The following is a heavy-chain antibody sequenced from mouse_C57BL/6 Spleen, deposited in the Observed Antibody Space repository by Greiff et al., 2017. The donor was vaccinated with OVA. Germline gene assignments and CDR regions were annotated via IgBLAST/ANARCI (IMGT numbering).Heavy chain of an antibody. CDR3: ARTPHGNYVGYFDY. CDR2: ISSGSSTI. J-gene: IGHJ2*01. V-gene: IGHV5-17*01. D-gene: IGHD2-1*01. CDR1: GFTFSDYG. Sequence: EVKLMESGGGLVKPGGSLKLSCAASGFTFSDYGMHWVRQAPEKGLEWVAYISSGSSTIYYADTVKGRFTISRDNAKNTLFLQMTSLRSEDTAMYYCARTPHGNYVGYFDYWGQGTTLTVSS.